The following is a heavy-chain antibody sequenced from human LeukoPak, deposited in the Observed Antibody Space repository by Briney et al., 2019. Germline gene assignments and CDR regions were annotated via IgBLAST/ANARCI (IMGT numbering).Heavy chain of an antibody. V-gene: IGHV3-30*03. CDR2: ISYDGSNK. CDR1: GFTVSSNY. J-gene: IGHJ4*02. CDR3: ARSSATFDY. Sequence: GGSLRLSCAASGFTVSSNYMSWVRQAPGKGLEWVAVISYDGSNKYYADSVKGRFTISRDNSKNTLYLQMNSLRAEDTAVYYCARSSATFDYWGQGTLVTVSS.